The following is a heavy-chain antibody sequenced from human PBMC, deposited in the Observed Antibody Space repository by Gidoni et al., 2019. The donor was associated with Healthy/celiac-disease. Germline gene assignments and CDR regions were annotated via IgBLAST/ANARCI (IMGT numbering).Heavy chain of an antibody. D-gene: IGHD3-22*01. J-gene: IGHJ3*02. V-gene: IGHV4-39*01. CDR3: ARGIDYYDSSGYYYSGAFDI. CDR1: GGSISSSRYY. CDR2: IRFSGST. Sequence: QLQLQESGPGLVKPSETLSLTCNVSGGSISSSRYYWGWIRQTPGKGLEWIGSIRFSGSTYYNPSLKSRVTISVDTSKNQFSLKLSSVTAADTAVYYCARGIDYYDSSGYYYSGAFDIWGQGTMVTVSS.